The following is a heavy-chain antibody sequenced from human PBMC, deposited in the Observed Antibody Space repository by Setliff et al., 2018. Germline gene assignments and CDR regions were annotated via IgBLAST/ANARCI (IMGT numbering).Heavy chain of an antibody. Sequence: GSLRLSCVVSGITISNNFWAWVRQPPGKGLEWIATVYHRGSTDYKPSLKSRATISVDTSKNQFSLNLSSVTAADTAVYYCARGQATSSRSSLVYWGQGILVTVSS. CDR1: GITISNNF. J-gene: IGHJ4*02. CDR3: ARGQATSSRSSLVY. D-gene: IGHD6-6*01. CDR2: VYHRGST. V-gene: IGHV4-59*01.